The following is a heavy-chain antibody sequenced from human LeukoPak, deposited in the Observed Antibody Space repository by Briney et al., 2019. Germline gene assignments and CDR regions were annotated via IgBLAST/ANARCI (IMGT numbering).Heavy chain of an antibody. CDR1: GFSLSRYW. Sequence: GGSLSLSCAASGFSLSRYWMSWVRQAPGKGLEWVANIGKDGTGNHYVDSVKGRFTISRDNAKNSLYLEMNSLRADDTAVYYCARDLDFYATDYWGQGTLVTVSS. V-gene: IGHV3-7*01. CDR2: IGKDGTGN. J-gene: IGHJ4*02. D-gene: IGHD2/OR15-2a*01. CDR3: ARDLDFYATDY.